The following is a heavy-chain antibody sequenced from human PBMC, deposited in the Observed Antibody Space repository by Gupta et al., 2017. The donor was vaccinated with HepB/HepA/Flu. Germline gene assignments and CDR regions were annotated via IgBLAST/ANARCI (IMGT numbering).Heavy chain of an antibody. D-gene: IGHD6-25*01. CDR1: GFTFRSYG. CDR2: IASDGRDK. Sequence: QVQLVESGGGVVQPGRSLTLSCAASGFTFRSYGMHWVRQAPGKGLEWVTVIASDGRDKHHADSVKGRFTVSRDNSKNTLYLQMNSLRPEDTAVYYYAKDRAIAAADYYFDYWGQGTLVTVSS. CDR3: AKDRAIAAADYYFDY. V-gene: IGHV3-30*18. J-gene: IGHJ4*02.